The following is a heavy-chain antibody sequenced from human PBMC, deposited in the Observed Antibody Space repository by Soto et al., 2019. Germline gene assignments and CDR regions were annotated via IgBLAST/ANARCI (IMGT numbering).Heavy chain of an antibody. Sequence: QITLKESGPTVVKPTQTLTLTCSLSGFSLNTGGVGVGWIRQPPGKALEWLAVIYWDDDKSWNPPLRDRLTINRAASDDQVVRTVTNMDPVDTGTYYCARRRGGFGGGWTTPYFDYWGQGTLVTVSS. V-gene: IGHV2-5*02. CDR2: IYWDDDK. D-gene: IGHD6-19*01. J-gene: IGHJ4*02. CDR1: GFSLNTGGVG. CDR3: ARRRGGFGGGWTTPYFDY.